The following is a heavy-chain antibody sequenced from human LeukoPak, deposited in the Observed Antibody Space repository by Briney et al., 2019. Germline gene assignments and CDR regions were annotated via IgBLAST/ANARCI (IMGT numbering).Heavy chain of an antibody. D-gene: IGHD5-24*01. CDR1: GGSISSDDYC. Sequence: SETLSLTCSVSGGSISSDDYCWNWIRQHPGKGLEWIGYIYYSGSTYYNPSLKSRVALSVDTSKNQFSMKLSSLTAADTAVYYCAKSREEIRGLDAFDIWGQGTMVTVSS. V-gene: IGHV4-31*03. CDR2: IYYSGST. J-gene: IGHJ3*02. CDR3: AKSREEIRGLDAFDI.